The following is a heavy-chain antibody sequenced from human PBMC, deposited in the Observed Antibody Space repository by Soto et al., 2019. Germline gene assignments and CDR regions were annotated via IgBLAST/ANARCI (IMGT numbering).Heavy chain of an antibody. J-gene: IGHJ4*02. CDR1: GGSISSYY. Sequence: SETLSLTCTVSGGSISSYYWSWIRQPPGKGLEWIGYIYYSGSTNYNPSLKSRVTISVDTSKNQFSLKLSSVTAADTAVYCCASLYRDGYSIVDYWGQGTLVTVSA. CDR3: ASLYRDGYSIVDY. D-gene: IGHD4-4*01. CDR2: IYYSGST. V-gene: IGHV4-59*01.